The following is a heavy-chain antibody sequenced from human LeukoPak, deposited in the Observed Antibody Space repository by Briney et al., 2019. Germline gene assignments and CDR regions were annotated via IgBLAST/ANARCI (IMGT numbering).Heavy chain of an antibody. CDR1: GFTFDDCA. Sequence: SLRLSCAASGFTFDDCAMHWVRQVPGKGLEWVSGISWNSNSIGYADSVKGRFTISRDNAKNSLHLQMNSLRAEDTALYYCAKGLGGYNGFDYWGQGTLVTVSS. J-gene: IGHJ4*02. CDR3: AKGLGGYNGFDY. D-gene: IGHD5-24*01. V-gene: IGHV3-9*01. CDR2: ISWNSNSI.